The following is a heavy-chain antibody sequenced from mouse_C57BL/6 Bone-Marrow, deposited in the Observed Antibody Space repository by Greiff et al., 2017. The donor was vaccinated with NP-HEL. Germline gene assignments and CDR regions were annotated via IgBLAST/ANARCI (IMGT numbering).Heavy chain of an antibody. CDR3: ARSRRFAY. CDR1: GYAFRSSW. V-gene: IGHV1-82*01. CDR2: IYPGDGDT. J-gene: IGHJ3*01. Sequence: LQESGPELVKPGASVKISCKASGYAFRSSWMNWVKQRPGKGLEWIGRIYPGDGDTNYNGKFKGKATLTADKSSSTAYMQLSSLTSEDSAVYFCARSRRFAYWGQGTLVTVSA.